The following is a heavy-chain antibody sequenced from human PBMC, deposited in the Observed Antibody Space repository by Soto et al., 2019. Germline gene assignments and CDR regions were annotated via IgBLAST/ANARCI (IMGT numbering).Heavy chain of an antibody. D-gene: IGHD4-17*01. CDR3: ARTTAVPNTLRSRYFFDY. CDR1: GGSVSNKTYY. V-gene: IGHV4-61*01. J-gene: IGHJ4*02. Sequence: PWETLSLTCSVSGGSVSNKTYYWSWIRQRPGKRLEWIGYVYYSGTINYNPSLKSRVTRSVDLSKNQFSLRLSSVTTADTALYYCARTTAVPNTLRSRYFFDYWGQGTLVTVSS. CDR2: VYYSGTI.